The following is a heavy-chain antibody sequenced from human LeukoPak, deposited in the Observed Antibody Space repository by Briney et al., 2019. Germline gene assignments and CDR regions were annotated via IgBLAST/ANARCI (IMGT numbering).Heavy chain of an antibody. Sequence: ASVKVSCKASGGTFSSYAISWVRQAPGQGLEWMGGIIPIFGTANYAQKFQGRVTMTEDTSTDTAYMELSSLRSEDTAVYYCATDRGFWSGYYTNWFDPWGQGTLVTVSS. CDR3: ATDRGFWSGYYTNWFDP. CDR1: GGTFSSYA. CDR2: IIPIFGTA. V-gene: IGHV1-69*06. J-gene: IGHJ5*02. D-gene: IGHD3-3*01.